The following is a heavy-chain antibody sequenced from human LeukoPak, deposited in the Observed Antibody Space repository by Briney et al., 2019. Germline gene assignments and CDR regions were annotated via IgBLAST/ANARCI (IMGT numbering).Heavy chain of an antibody. Sequence: SETLSLTCTVSGYSITSGYYWGWIRQPPGKGLEWIGSIYYSGSTYYSPSLKSRVTISVDTSENQFSLKLNSVTAADTAVYYCARDEGMIALDYWGQGTLVTVSS. D-gene: IGHD3-22*01. CDR2: IYYSGST. V-gene: IGHV4-38-2*02. CDR3: ARDEGMIALDY. J-gene: IGHJ4*02. CDR1: GYSITSGYY.